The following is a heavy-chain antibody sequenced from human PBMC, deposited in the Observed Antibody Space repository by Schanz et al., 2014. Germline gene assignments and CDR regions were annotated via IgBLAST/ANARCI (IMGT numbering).Heavy chain of an antibody. D-gene: IGHD2-21*01. Sequence: QVQVVQSGAELKKPGASVHVSCKASEYSFTSYSMHWLRQAPGQSLEWMGWINTANGNAKYSANFQARVTITRDTSATTAYMELTNLRSEDTAVYYCARDLPYCDGGKCYSDGFDIWGQGTLVTISS. J-gene: IGHJ3*02. CDR1: EYSFTSYS. CDR2: INTANGNA. V-gene: IGHV1-3*04. CDR3: ARDLPYCDGGKCYSDGFDI.